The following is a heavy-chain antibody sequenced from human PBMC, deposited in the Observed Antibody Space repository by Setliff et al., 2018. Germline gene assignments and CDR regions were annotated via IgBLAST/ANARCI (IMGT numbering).Heavy chain of an antibody. Sequence: ASVKVSCKASGYSFSNYDIMWVRQASGQGLEWMGWISVYTGHTKSAQKFQGRVTMTTDTSTSTAYMELRSLTSDDTAVYYCARSQWDGLWFKELLSNWGQGTLVTVSS. CDR3: ARSQWDGLWFKELLSN. CDR1: GYSFSNYD. J-gene: IGHJ4*02. CDR2: ISVYTGHT. D-gene: IGHD3-10*01. V-gene: IGHV1-18*01.